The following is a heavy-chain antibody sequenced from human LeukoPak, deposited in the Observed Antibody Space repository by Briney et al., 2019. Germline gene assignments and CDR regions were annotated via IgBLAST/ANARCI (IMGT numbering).Heavy chain of an antibody. CDR1: GGSFSGYY. Sequence: SETLSLTCAVYGGSFSGYYWSWIRQPPGKGLEWIGEINHSGSTNYKPSLKSRVTISVDTSKNQFSLKLSSVTAADTAVYYCARSGPYQLLYVKWYFDLWGRGTLVTVSS. D-gene: IGHD2-2*02. CDR3: ARSGPYQLLYVKWYFDL. CDR2: INHSGST. V-gene: IGHV4-34*01. J-gene: IGHJ2*01.